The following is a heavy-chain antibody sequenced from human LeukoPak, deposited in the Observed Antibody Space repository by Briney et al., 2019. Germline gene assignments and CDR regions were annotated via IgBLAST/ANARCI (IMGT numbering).Heavy chain of an antibody. D-gene: IGHD3-9*01. CDR3: ARRHVGLRYTFAPGAFDI. CDR2: IYTSGST. V-gene: IGHV4-61*02. CDR1: GGSISSGSYY. Sequence: SQTLSLTCTVSGGSISSGSYYWSWIRQPAGKGLEWIGRIYTSGSTNYNPSLKSRVTISVDASKNQFSLKLSSVTAADTAVYYCARRHVGLRYTFAPGAFDIWGQGTMVTVSS. J-gene: IGHJ3*02.